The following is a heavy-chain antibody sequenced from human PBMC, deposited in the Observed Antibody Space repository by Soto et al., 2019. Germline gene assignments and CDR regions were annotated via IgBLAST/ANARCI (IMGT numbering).Heavy chain of an antibody. CDR2: ISPYNANT. V-gene: IGHV1-18*04. D-gene: IGHD3-3*01. CDR3: GGGGGGYHTGRGFAGAMDV. CDR1: GYIFTGYG. Sequence: QVQLVQSGSEVKKPGASVKISCKASGYIFTGYGISWVRQAPGQGLQWMGWISPYNANTKYAESLEARPSRTKDAPTTTAYGGRRGRRSDDGAVDFGGGGGGGYHTGRGFAGAMDVWGQGTTVTVSS. J-gene: IGHJ6*02.